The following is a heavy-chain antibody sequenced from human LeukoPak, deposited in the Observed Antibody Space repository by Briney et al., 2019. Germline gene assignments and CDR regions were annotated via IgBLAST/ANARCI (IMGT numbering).Heavy chain of an antibody. Sequence: PGGSLRLSCAVSGFTFSDYYMSWIRQAQGKGLEWVSYISSSGSTIYYADSVKGRFTISRDHAKNSLYLQMNSRRAEDTAVYYCARVIAEYYYDSSGYYWDYFDYWGQGTLVTVSS. CDR2: ISSSGSTI. CDR1: GFTFSDYY. D-gene: IGHD3-22*01. J-gene: IGHJ4*02. CDR3: ARVIAEYYYDSSGYYWDYFDY. V-gene: IGHV3-11*01.